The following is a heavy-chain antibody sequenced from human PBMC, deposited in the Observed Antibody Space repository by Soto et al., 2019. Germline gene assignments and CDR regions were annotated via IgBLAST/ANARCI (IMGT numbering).Heavy chain of an antibody. CDR2: IIPIFGTA. V-gene: IGHV1-69*13. CDR3: ARGGVVTPNYYYGMDV. D-gene: IGHD2-21*02. J-gene: IGHJ6*02. CDR1: GGTFSSYA. Sequence: SVKVSCKASGGTFSSYAISWVRQAPGQGLEWMGGIIPIFGTANYAQKFQGRVTITADESTSTAYMELSSLRSEDTAVYYCARGGVVTPNYYYGMDVWGQGTTVTVSS.